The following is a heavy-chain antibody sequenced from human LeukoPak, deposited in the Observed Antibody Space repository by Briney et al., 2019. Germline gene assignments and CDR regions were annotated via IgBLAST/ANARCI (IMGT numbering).Heavy chain of an antibody. D-gene: IGHD3-3*01. CDR3: ARAREYYDFWSGYYDDAFDI. CDR1: RYTFTSYD. CDR2: MNPNSGNT. V-gene: IGHV1-8*01. Sequence: ASVKVSCKASRYTFTSYDINWVRQATGQGLEWMGWMNPNSGNTGYAQKFQGRVTMTRNTSISTAYMELSSLRSEDTAVYYCARAREYYDFWSGYYDDAFDIWGQGTMVTVSS. J-gene: IGHJ3*02.